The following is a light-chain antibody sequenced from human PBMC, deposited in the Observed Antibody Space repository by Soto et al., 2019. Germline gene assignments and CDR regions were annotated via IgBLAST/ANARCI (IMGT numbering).Light chain of an antibody. J-gene: IGKJ2*02. CDR3: MQTLQTPWT. CDR2: LGS. Sequence: DIVMTQSPLSLPVTPGEPASISCRSGQSLLHTNGYTYLDWYLQKPGQSPQLLIYLGSTRASGVPYRFRGSGSGTDFTLKISRVEAEDVGVYYCMQTLQTPWTFGQGTKLEIK. V-gene: IGKV2-28*01. CDR1: QSLLHTNGYTY.